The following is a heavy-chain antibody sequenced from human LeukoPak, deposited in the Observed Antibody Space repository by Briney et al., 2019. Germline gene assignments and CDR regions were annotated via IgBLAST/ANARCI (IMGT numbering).Heavy chain of an antibody. V-gene: IGHV3-48*02. D-gene: IGHD2-2*01. CDR3: AKYLVVVSAAKYGGYTYYGMDV. Sequence: GGSLRLSCAASGFTFSSYSMNWVRQAPGKGLEWVSSISSSAATMYYADSVKGRFTISRDNGKDSLYLQVNSLRDEDTAVYYCAKYLVVVSAAKYGGYTYYGMDVWGQGTTVTVSS. CDR2: ISSSAATM. J-gene: IGHJ6*01. CDR1: GFTFSSYS.